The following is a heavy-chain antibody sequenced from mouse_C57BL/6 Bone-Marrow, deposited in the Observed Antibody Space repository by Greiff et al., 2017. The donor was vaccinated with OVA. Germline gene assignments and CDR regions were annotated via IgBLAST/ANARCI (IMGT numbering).Heavy chain of an antibody. CDR1: GFSFNTYA. J-gene: IGHJ1*03. V-gene: IGHV10-1*01. CDR3: VRHALYGSSYDWYFDV. D-gene: IGHD1-1*01. CDR2: IRSKSNNYAT. Sequence: EVHLVESGGGLVQPKGSLKLSCAASGFSFNTYAMNWVRQAPGKGLEWVARIRSKSNNYATYYADSVKDRFTISRDDSESMLYLQMNNLKTEDTAMYYCVRHALYGSSYDWYFDVWGTGTTVTVSS.